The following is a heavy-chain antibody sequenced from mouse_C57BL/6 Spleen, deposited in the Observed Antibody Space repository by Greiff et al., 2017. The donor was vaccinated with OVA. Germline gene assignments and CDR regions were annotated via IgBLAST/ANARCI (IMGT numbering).Heavy chain of an antibody. D-gene: IGHD2-5*01. V-gene: IGHV1-54*01. CDR2: INPGSGGT. Sequence: QVHVKQSGAELVRPGTSVKVSCKASGYAFTNYLIEWVKQRPGQGLEWIGVINPGSGGTNYNEKFKGKATLTADKSSSTAYMQLSSLTSEDSAVYFCAGSNYGGDWYFDVWGTGTTVTVSS. CDR3: AGSNYGGDWYFDV. CDR1: GYAFTNYL. J-gene: IGHJ1*03.